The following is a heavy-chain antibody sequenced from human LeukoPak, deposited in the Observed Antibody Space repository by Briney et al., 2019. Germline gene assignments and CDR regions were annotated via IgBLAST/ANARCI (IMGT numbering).Heavy chain of an antibody. D-gene: IGHD5-18*01. J-gene: IGHJ4*02. CDR1: GGSISSYY. Sequence: SETLSLTCTVSGGSISSYYWSWIRQPAGKGLEWIGRIYTSGSTNYNPSLKSRVTISVDTPKNQFSLKLSSVTAADTAVYFCARGPAGYSYGHFDYWGQGTLVTVSS. CDR2: IYTSGST. V-gene: IGHV4-4*07. CDR3: ARGPAGYSYGHFDY.